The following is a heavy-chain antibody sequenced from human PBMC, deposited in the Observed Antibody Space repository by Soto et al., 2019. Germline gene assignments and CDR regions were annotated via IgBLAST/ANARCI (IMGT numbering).Heavy chain of an antibody. Sequence: PGESLKISCKGSGYSFTSYWIGWVRQMPGKGLEWMGIIYPGDSDTRYSPSFQGQVTISADKSISTAYLQWSSLKASDTATYYCARHVFSPTTQDMYIGYMVRGVIGTGFDYWGQGTLVTVSS. CDR3: ARHVFSPTTQDMYIGYMVRGVIGTGFDY. J-gene: IGHJ4*02. D-gene: IGHD3-10*01. CDR1: GYSFTSYW. V-gene: IGHV5-51*01. CDR2: IYPGDSDT.